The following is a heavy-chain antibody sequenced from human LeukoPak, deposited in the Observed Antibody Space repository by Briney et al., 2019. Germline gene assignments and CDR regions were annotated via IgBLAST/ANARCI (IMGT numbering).Heavy chain of an antibody. CDR2: IYHSGST. CDR3: ARGVQGLFDY. Sequence: SETLSLTCAVSGGSISSGGYSWSWIRQPPGKGLEWIGYIYHSGSTYYNPSLKSRVTISVDRSKNQFSLKLSSVTAADTAVYYCARGVQGLFDYWGQGTLVTVSS. V-gene: IGHV4-30-2*01. CDR1: GGSISSGGYS. J-gene: IGHJ4*02.